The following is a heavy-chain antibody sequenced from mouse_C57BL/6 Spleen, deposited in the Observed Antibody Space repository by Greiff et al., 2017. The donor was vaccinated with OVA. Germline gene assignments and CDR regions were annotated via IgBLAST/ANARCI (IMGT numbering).Heavy chain of an antibody. CDR2: INPNNGGT. V-gene: IGHV1-26*01. CDR1: GYTFTDYY. J-gene: IGHJ3*01. D-gene: IGHD4-1*01. Sequence: VQLQQSGPELVKPGASVKISCKASGYTFTDYYMNWVKQSHGKSLEWIGDINPNNGGTSYNQKFKGKATLTVDKSSSTAYMELRSLTSEDSAVYYCARRGELGPFAYWGQGTLVTVSA. CDR3: ARRGELGPFAY.